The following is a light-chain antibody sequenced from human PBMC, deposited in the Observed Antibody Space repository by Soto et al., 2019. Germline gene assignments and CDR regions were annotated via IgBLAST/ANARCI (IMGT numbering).Light chain of an antibody. Sequence: EIVLTQSPGTLSLSPGERATLSCRASQSVTSSYLAWHQQKPGQAPRLLIYGASRRATVIPDRFSGSGSGTDFTLTISRLEPEDFAVYYCQQYGNSPYTFGQGTKLESK. CDR1: QSVTSSY. CDR2: GAS. J-gene: IGKJ2*01. V-gene: IGKV3-20*01. CDR3: QQYGNSPYT.